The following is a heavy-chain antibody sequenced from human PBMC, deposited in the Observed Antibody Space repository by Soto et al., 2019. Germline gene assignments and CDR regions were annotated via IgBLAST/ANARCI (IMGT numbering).Heavy chain of an antibody. CDR2: IFHSGST. CDR1: GYSISSGYY. CDR3: ARAGGSLYYFGY. D-gene: IGHD1-26*01. Sequence: SETLSLTCAVSGYSISSGYYWGWIRQSPGKGLEWIGSIFHSGSTYYNPSLKSRVTIPVDTSKNHFPLKLSSVTAADKAVYYCARAGGSLYYFGYWGQGTQVTVSS. V-gene: IGHV4-38-2*01. J-gene: IGHJ4*02.